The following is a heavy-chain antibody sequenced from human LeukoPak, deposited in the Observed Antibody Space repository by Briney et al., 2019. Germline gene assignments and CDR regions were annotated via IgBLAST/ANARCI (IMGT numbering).Heavy chain of an antibody. Sequence: GGSLRLSCAASGFTFSTYWMHWVRQSPGKGLVWVSRINMDGTTISYAGSVEGRFTISRDNAKNTLYLQMNSLRAEDTAVYYCARVSRGSYYFDYWGQGALVTVSS. J-gene: IGHJ4*02. D-gene: IGHD1-26*01. CDR3: ARVSRGSYYFDY. CDR2: INMDGTTI. CDR1: GFTFSTYW. V-gene: IGHV3-74*01.